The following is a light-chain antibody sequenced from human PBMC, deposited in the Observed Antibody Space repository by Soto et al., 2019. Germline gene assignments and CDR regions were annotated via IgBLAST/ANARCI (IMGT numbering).Light chain of an antibody. V-gene: IGLV2-11*01. CDR3: CSYAGSYSYV. J-gene: IGLJ1*01. CDR1: RRDVGGYDY. Sequence: QSALTQPRSVSGSPGQSVSISCTGARRDVGGYDYVSWYQQHPDKAPKVIIYDVIKRPSGVTDRFSGSKSGNTASLTISGLQSDDEADYYCCSYAGSYSYVFGPGTKLTVL. CDR2: DVI.